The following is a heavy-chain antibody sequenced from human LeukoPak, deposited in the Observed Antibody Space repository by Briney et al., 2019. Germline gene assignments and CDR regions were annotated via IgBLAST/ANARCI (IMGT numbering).Heavy chain of an antibody. CDR2: IKGDGSDQ. CDR1: GSTFSNYW. CDR3: ARDGTSFDY. V-gene: IGHV3-7*01. Sequence: GGSLRLSCATSGSTFSNYWMTWVRQAPGRWPEWVADIKGDGSDQYYADSVKGRFTISRDNAKSSLYLQMNSLRVEDTAMYYCARDGTSFDYWGLGTLVTVSS. J-gene: IGHJ4*02.